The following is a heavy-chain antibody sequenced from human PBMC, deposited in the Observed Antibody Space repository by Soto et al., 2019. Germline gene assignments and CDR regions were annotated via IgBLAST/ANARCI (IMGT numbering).Heavy chain of an antibody. CDR2: INSDGSST. V-gene: IGHV3-74*01. CDR1: GFTFSNYW. CDR3: ARVGYCSNGVCYRGNYYFYGMDV. J-gene: IGHJ6*02. Sequence: GGSLRLSCAASGFTFSNYWMFWVCQIPGKGLVWVSRINSDGSSTNYADSVKGRFTISRDNAKNTLYLQMNSLRAEDTAVYYCARVGYCSNGVCYRGNYYFYGMDVWGQGTTVTVSS. D-gene: IGHD2-8*01.